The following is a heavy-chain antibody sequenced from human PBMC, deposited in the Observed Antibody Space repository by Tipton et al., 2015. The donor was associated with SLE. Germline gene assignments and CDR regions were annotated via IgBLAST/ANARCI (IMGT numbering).Heavy chain of an antibody. J-gene: IGHJ4*02. V-gene: IGHV4-59*01. D-gene: IGHD4/OR15-4a*01. CDR1: GGSISGYY. CDR3: ARDDYGGQY. CDR2: IYGGSS. Sequence: TLSLTCTVSGGSISGYYWTWIRQTPGKGLEWVGYIYGGSSYFNPSLRSRVSMSIDKSKNQFSLTVRSVTAADTAVYYCARDDYGGQYWGQGTLVTVSS.